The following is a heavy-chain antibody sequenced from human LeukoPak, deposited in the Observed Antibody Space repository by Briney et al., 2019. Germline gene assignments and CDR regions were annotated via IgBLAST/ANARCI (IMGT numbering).Heavy chain of an antibody. D-gene: IGHD2-8*01. CDR1: GYIFTSYW. J-gene: IGHJ6*03. CDR3: ARLAFCTNAVCFSNYYYSMDV. CDR2: IYSDDSDT. V-gene: IGHV5-51*01. Sequence: GASLQISCKGSGYIFTSYWIGWVRQLPGKGLEWMGIIYSDDSDTKYSPSFQGQVTISADKSISTAYLQWSSLKASDTAMYYCARLAFCTNAVCFSNYYYSMDVWGRGTTVTVSS.